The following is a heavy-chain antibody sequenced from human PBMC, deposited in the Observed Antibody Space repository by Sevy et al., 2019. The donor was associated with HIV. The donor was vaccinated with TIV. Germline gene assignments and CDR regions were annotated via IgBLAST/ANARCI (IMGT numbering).Heavy chain of an antibody. Sequence: GGSLRLSCTASGFTFTHAWMSWVRQAPGKGLEWVGRIKSTPDGGTTDYAGPVKGRVTISRDDAKNTLYLQMNSLKTVDTTVYYCSTDPIIVLLVSDGMDVWGQGTTVTVSS. D-gene: IGHD2-8*02. CDR2: IKSTPDGGTT. CDR1: GFTFTHAW. J-gene: IGHJ6*02. CDR3: STDPIIVLLVSDGMDV. V-gene: IGHV3-15*01.